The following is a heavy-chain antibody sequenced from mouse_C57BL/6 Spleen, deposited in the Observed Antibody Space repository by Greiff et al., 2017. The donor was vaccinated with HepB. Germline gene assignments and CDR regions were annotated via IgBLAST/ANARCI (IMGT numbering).Heavy chain of an antibody. CDR3: AKYYGSSYDDALDY. CDR1: GYTFTSYW. Sequence: QVQLQQPGAELVKPGASVKLSCKASGYTFTSYWMQWVKQRPGQGLEWIGEIDPSDSYTNYNQKFKGKATLTVDTSSSTAYMQLSSLTSADSAVYYCAKYYGSSYDDALDYWGQGTSVTVSS. D-gene: IGHD1-1*01. V-gene: IGHV1-50*01. J-gene: IGHJ4*01. CDR2: IDPSDSYT.